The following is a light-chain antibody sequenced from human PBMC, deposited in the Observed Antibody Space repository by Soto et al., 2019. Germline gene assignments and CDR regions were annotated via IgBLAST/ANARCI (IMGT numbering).Light chain of an antibody. CDR3: QQRYTWIT. V-gene: IGKV3-11*01. CDR1: QSISNY. Sequence: EIVLTQSPATLSLSPGERATLSCRASQSISNYLAWYQHKPGQAPRLLIYDASKRATGIPARFSGSGSGTDFTLTISSLEPEDVAVYSCQQRYTWITFGQGARLEIK. J-gene: IGKJ5*01. CDR2: DAS.